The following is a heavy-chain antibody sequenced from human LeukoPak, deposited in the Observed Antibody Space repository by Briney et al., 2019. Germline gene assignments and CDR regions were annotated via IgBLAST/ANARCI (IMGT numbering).Heavy chain of an antibody. CDR3: ARDRIVGPTDAFDI. J-gene: IGHJ3*02. D-gene: IGHD1-26*01. CDR2: MNPNSGNT. Sequence: ASAKVSCKASGYTFTSNDINWVRQATGQGLEWMGWMNPNSGNTGYAQKFQGRVAMTRNTSISTAYMELSSLSSEDTAIYYCARDRIVGPTDAFDIWGQGTRVTVSS. V-gene: IGHV1-8*01. CDR1: GYTFTSND.